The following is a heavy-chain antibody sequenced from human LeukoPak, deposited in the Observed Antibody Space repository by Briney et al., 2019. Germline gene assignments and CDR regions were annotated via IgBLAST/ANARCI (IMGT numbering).Heavy chain of an antibody. J-gene: IGHJ5*02. CDR1: GYTFTSYD. D-gene: IGHD2-2*01. CDR3: ARGGVGCNSTSCYQWFGP. CDR2: MNPNSGNT. V-gene: IGHV1-8*01. Sequence: GASVKVSCKASGYTFTSYDINWVRQATGQGLEWMGWMNPNSGNTGYAQKFQGRVTMTRNTSISTAYMELSSLRSEDTAVYYCARGGVGCNSTSCYQWFGPWGQGTLVTVSS.